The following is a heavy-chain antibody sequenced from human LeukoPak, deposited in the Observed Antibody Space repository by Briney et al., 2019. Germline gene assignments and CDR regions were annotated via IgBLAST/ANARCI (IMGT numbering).Heavy chain of an antibody. Sequence: PSETLSLTCTVSGGSISSYYWSWIRQPAGKGLEWIGRIYTSGSTNCNPSLKSRVTISVDKSKNQFSLKLSSVTAADTAVYYCARANSGSYSPYYYYYMDVWGKGTTVTVSS. J-gene: IGHJ6*03. V-gene: IGHV4-4*07. CDR3: ARANSGSYSPYYYYYMDV. CDR1: GGSISSYY. D-gene: IGHD1-26*01. CDR2: IYTSGST.